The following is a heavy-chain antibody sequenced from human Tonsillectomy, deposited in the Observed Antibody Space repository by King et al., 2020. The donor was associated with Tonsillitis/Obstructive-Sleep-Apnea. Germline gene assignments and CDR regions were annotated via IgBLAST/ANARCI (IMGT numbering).Heavy chain of an antibody. J-gene: IGHJ6*03. CDR1: GFTFSNAW. CDR2: IKSKTDGGTT. CDR3: TTGQQWLVPLYYYYYMDV. Sequence: VQLVESGGGLVKPGGSLRLSCAASGFTFSNAWMSWVRQAPGKGLEWVGRIKSKTDGGTTDYAAPVKGRFTISREDSKNTMYLQMNSLKTEDTAMYYCTTGQQWLVPLYYYYYMDVWGKGTTVTVSS. D-gene: IGHD6-19*01. V-gene: IGHV3-15*01.